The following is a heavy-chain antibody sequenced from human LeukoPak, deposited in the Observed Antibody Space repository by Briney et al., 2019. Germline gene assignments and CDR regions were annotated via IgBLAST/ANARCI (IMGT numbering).Heavy chain of an antibody. CDR1: GGTFSSYA. J-gene: IGHJ4*02. CDR3: ARLYSSGWYDYYFDY. D-gene: IGHD6-19*01. V-gene: IGHV1-69*05. CDR2: IIPIFGTA. Sequence: ASVKVSCKASGGTFSSYAISWVRQAPGQGLEWMGGIIPIFGTANYAQKFQGRVTITTDESTSTAYMELSSLRSEDTAVYYCARLYSSGWYDYYFDYWGQGTLVTVSS.